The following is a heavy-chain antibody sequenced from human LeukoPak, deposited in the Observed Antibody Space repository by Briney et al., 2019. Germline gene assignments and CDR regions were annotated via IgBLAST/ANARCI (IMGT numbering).Heavy chain of an antibody. J-gene: IGHJ4*02. CDR1: AGSISSAGYY. CDR2: IYYSDSN. V-gene: IGHV4-31*03. Sequence: PSETLSLTSTVSAGSISSAGYYWSWIRQHPGKGLERIAYIYYSDSNYYNPSLKSRVTISVDTSKNQFSLKLSSVTAADTAVYYCARGFYGDPYYFDYWGQGTLVTVSS. D-gene: IGHD4-17*01. CDR3: ARGFYGDPYYFDY.